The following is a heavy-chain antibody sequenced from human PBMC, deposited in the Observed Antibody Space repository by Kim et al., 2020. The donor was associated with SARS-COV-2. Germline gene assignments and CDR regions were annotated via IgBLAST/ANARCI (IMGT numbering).Heavy chain of an antibody. J-gene: IGHJ4*02. CDR3: VREYNYNYFDL. V-gene: IGHV3-30*04. CDR2: IAFDGSDK. D-gene: IGHD1-20*01. CDR1: GLIFSGHA. Sequence: GGSLRLSCAASGLIFSGHAMHWVRQAPGKGLEWVAVIAFDGSDKYYAHSVWGRFTISRDNSQNTLSLQMNSLRADDTAIYFCVREYNYNYFDLWGQGTLVTVSS.